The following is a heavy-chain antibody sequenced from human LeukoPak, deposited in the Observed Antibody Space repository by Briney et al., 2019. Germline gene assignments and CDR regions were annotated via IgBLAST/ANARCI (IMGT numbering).Heavy chain of an antibody. CDR2: IYTSERI. D-gene: IGHD6-13*01. CDR1: GGSISLFY. V-gene: IGHV4-4*07. Sequence: SETLSLTCTVSGGSISLFYWSWIRQPAGKGLEWIGHIYTSERINYNPSLKSRVTMSVDTSKNQFSLKLRSVTAADTAVYYCARQSRPLPGIAAVRSDSWGQGTLVTVSS. J-gene: IGHJ5*01. CDR3: ARQSRPLPGIAAVRSDS.